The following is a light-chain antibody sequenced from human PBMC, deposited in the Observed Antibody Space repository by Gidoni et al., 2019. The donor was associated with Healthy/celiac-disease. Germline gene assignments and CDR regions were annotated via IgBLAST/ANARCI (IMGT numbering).Light chain of an antibody. CDR3: CSYAGSSWV. Sequence: QSALTQPRSVSGSPGQSVTISCTGTSSDVGGYNYVSWYHQHPGKAPKLMIYDVSKRPSGVPDRFSGSKSGHTASLTFSGLQAEDEADYYCCSYAGSSWVFGGGTNLTVL. J-gene: IGLJ3*02. V-gene: IGLV2-11*01. CDR1: SSDVGGYNY. CDR2: DVS.